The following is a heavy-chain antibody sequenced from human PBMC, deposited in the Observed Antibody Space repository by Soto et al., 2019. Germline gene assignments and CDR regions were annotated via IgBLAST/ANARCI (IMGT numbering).Heavy chain of an antibody. V-gene: IGHV3-23*01. CDR1: GFTFSNHA. CDR3: AKERNYDILTGYTIDY. Sequence: PGGSLRLSCAASGFTFSNHAMSWVRQAPGKGLEWVSAISGRGVTTYYADSVKGRFTISRDNSKNTLYLQMNSLRAEDTAVYYCAKERNYDILTGYTIDYWGQGTLVTVSS. D-gene: IGHD3-9*01. CDR2: ISGRGVTT. J-gene: IGHJ4*02.